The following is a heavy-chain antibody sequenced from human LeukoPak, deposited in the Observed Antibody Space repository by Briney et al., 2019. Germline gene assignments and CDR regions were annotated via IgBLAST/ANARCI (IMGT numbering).Heavy chain of an antibody. J-gene: IGHJ5*02. CDR3: AKVVFDCSSTSCYDGGYNWFDP. V-gene: IGHV3-64*01. D-gene: IGHD2-2*01. CDR1: GFTFNSYA. CDR2: IISNGGNT. Sequence: GGSLRLSCAASGFTFNSYAMLWARPAPGKGLEYCLAIISNGGNTYYANYVKVRFTIARYNTKVTLYLQMGSLRAEAMAVYYCAKVVFDCSSTSCYDGGYNWFDPWGQGTLVTVSS.